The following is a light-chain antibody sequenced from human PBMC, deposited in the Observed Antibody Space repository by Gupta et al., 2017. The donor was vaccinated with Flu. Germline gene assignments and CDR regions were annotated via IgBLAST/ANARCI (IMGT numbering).Light chain of an antibody. CDR2: DAS. V-gene: IGKV3-11*01. J-gene: IGKJ2*01. CDR1: QSVNSY. CDR3: QHRNNWPRT. Sequence: PDSLSLSPRAWTSLSCRASQSVNSYLAWYPQKPGQAPRLLIYDASNRATGIPARFSGSGSGTDFILTISSLEPEDFAVYYCQHRNNWPRTFGQGTQLEIK.